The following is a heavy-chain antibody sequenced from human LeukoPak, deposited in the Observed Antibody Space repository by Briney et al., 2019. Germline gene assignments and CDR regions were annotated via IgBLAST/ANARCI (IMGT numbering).Heavy chain of an antibody. CDR3: AKERFDP. V-gene: IGHV3-30*02. Sequence: GGSLRLSCAASGFTFSSYGMHWVRQAPGKGLEWVAFIRNDGSNKYYGDSVKGRLTISRDPSKNTVYLQMDSLRPDDTALYYCAKERFDPWGQGTLVIVSS. CDR2: IRNDGSNK. CDR1: GFTFSSYG. J-gene: IGHJ5*02.